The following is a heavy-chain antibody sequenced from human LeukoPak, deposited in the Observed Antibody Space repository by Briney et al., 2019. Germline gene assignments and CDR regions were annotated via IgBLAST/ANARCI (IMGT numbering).Heavy chain of an antibody. Sequence: SETLSLTRTVSGGSISGYYWNWIREPPGKGLEWLGYIHSSGNTRYTPSLRSRLTMSGDTSKNQFSLKLNSVTATDTAVYYCGRAGRYCSGGSCYGENWFDPWGQGTLVTVSS. J-gene: IGHJ5*02. CDR3: GRAGRYCSGGSCYGENWFDP. D-gene: IGHD2-15*01. CDR1: GGSISGYY. CDR2: IHSSGNT. V-gene: IGHV4-59*01.